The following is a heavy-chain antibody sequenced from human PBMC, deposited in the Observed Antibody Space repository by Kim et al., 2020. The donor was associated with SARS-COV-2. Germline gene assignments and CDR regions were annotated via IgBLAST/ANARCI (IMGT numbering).Heavy chain of an antibody. CDR3: ARIKSSGWYGLDYYYYYGMDV. Sequence: GGSLRLSCAASGFTFSSYSMNWVRQAPGKGLEWVSSISSSSYIYYADSVKGRFTISRDNAKNSLYLQMNSLRAEDTAVYYCARIKSSGWYGLDYYYYYGMDVWGQRTTVTVSS. J-gene: IGHJ6*02. CDR1: GFTFSSYS. CDR2: ISSSSYI. D-gene: IGHD6-19*01. V-gene: IGHV3-21*01.